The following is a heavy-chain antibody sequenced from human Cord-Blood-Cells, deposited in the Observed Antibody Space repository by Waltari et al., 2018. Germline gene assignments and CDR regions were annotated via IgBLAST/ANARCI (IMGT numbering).Heavy chain of an antibody. V-gene: IGHV3-30*02. CDR2: IRYDGSNK. CDR1: GFTFSSYG. D-gene: IGHD1-26*01. J-gene: IGHJ4*02. Sequence: QVQLVESGGGVVQPGGSLRLSCAASGFTFSSYGMHWVRQAPGKGLGWVAFIRYDGSNKYYSDSGEGRFTISRDNSKNTLYLQMNSLRAEDTAVYYCAKDSGPQLDYWGQGTLVTVSS. CDR3: AKDSGPQLDY.